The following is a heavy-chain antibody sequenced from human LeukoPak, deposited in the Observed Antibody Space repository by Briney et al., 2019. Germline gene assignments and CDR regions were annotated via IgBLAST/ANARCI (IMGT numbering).Heavy chain of an antibody. Sequence: SETLSLTSTVSGGSINSSSYYWGWIRQPPGKGLEWIGTIYYSGSTYYNPSLKSRVTISVDTSKNQFSLKLSSVTASDTAVYYCARRFAPSRNDAFDIWGRGTMVTVSS. D-gene: IGHD3-10*01. J-gene: IGHJ3*02. CDR3: ARRFAPSRNDAFDI. CDR2: IYYSGST. V-gene: IGHV4-39*01. CDR1: GGSINSSSYY.